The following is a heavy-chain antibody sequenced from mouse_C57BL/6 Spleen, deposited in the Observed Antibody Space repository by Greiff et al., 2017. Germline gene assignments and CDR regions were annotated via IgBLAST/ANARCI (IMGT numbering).Heavy chain of an antibody. D-gene: IGHD2-4*01. J-gene: IGHJ2*01. Sequence: EVQLQESGGGLVKPGGSLKLSCAASGFTFSDYGMHWVRQAPEKGLEWVAYISSGSSTIYYADTVKGRFTISRDNAKNTLFLQLTSLRSENTAMYYCARSPYDYDGDFDYWGQGTTLTVSS. CDR1: GFTFSDYG. CDR2: ISSGSSTI. CDR3: ARSPYDYDGDFDY. V-gene: IGHV5-17*01.